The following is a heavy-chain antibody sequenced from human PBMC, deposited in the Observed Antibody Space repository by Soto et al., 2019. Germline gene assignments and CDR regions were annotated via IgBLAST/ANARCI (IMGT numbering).Heavy chain of an antibody. CDR2: IVPMLGTP. CDR1: GGTFDSFI. J-gene: IGHJ6*02. V-gene: IGHV1-69*13. Sequence: GASVKVSCKASGGTFDSFIMNWVRQTPGRGLEWMGGIVPMLGTPTYAEKFKGRVTISATGSTSTMYMEVTSLRSEDTATYYCARNGTYSSSLSQYSGMDVWGQGTTVTVSS. D-gene: IGHD1-26*01. CDR3: ARNGTYSSSLSQYSGMDV.